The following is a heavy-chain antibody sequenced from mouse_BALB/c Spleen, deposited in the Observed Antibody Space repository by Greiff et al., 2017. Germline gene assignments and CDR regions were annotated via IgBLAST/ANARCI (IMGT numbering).Heavy chain of an antibody. V-gene: IGHV5-9-4*01. Sequence: DVKLVESGGGLVKPGGSLKLSCAASGFTFSSYAMSWVRQSPEKRLEWVAEISSGGSYTYYPDTVTGRFTISRDNAKNTLYLEMSSLRSEDTAMYYCARKGPDYYGSSYNYAMDYWGQGTSVTVSS. J-gene: IGHJ4*01. CDR3: ARKGPDYYGSSYNYAMDY. CDR2: ISSGGSYT. D-gene: IGHD1-1*01. CDR1: GFTFSSYA.